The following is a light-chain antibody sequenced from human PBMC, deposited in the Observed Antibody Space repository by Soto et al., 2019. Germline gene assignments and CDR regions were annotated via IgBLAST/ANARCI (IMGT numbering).Light chain of an antibody. CDR2: EVT. J-gene: IGLJ1*01. Sequence: QSALTQPASVSGSPGQSIAISCTSTSGDVGGYDYVSWYQQHPDKAPKLMIYEVTKRPSWVSNRFSGSKSGNTASLTISGLQPEDEADYYCSSHTSGSTRVFGSGTKLTVL. CDR3: SSHTSGSTRV. CDR1: SGDVGGYDY. V-gene: IGLV2-14*01.